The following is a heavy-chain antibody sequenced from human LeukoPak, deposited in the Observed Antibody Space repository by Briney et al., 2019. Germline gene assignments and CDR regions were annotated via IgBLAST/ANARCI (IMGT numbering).Heavy chain of an antibody. D-gene: IGHD3-10*01. CDR1: GGSISSGSYY. CDR3: ARAVGGDGSGSL. CDR2: IYTIGTT. Sequence: SQTLSLTCTVSGGSISSGSYYWSWIRQPAGKGLEWIGRIYTIGTTKYNPSLKSRVTMSVDMSTRQISLKLSSVTAADTAVYYCARAVGGDGSGSLWGPGTLVTVSS. J-gene: IGHJ4*02. V-gene: IGHV4-61*02.